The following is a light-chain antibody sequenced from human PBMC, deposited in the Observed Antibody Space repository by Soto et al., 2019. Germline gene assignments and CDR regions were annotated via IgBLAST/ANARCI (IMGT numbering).Light chain of an antibody. Sequence: QSALTQPASVSGSPGQSITISCTGTNSDVGRYNLVSWYQQRPGQAPQVLIYEVTKRPSGVSDRFSGSESGNTASLTISGLQPEDEADYYCQSYDSSLRGSVFGPGTKVTVL. CDR1: NSDVGRYNL. CDR3: QSYDSSLRGSV. V-gene: IGLV2-23*02. CDR2: EVT. J-gene: IGLJ1*01.